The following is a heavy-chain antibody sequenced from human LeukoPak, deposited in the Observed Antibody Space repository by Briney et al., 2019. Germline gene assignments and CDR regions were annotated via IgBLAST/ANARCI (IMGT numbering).Heavy chain of an antibody. CDR2: IRSIAYGGTT. CDR1: GFTFGNYA. CDR3: TTAMYDYVWGSYRDDY. J-gene: IGHJ4*02. V-gene: IGHV3-49*04. D-gene: IGHD3-16*02. Sequence: GRSLRLSCTASGFTFGNYAMSWVRQAPGKGLEWVGFIRSIAYGGTTEYAASVKGRFTISRDDSKSIAYLQMNSLKTEDTAVYYCTTAMYDYVWGSYRDDYWGQGTLVTVSS.